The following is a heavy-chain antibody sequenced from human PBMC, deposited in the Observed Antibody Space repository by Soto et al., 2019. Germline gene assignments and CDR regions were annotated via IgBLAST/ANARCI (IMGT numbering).Heavy chain of an antibody. CDR2: ISSSSSYI. CDR3: ATDTDFWSGSI. J-gene: IGHJ3*02. D-gene: IGHD3-3*01. CDR1: GLTFSSYS. Sequence: GGSLRLSCAASGLTFSSYSMNWVRQAPGKGLEWVSSISSSSSYIYYADSVKGRFTISRDNAKNSLYLQMNSLRAEDTAVYYCATDTDFWSGSIWGQGTMVTVSS. V-gene: IGHV3-21*01.